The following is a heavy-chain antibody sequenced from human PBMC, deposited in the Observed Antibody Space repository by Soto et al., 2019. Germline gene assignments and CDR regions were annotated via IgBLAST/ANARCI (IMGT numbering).Heavy chain of an antibody. CDR1: GYTFTSYA. CDR2: INVGNGNT. CDR3: ARAPIPVAGKSGVHWFDP. V-gene: IGHV1-3*01. J-gene: IGHJ5*02. D-gene: IGHD6-19*01. Sequence: ASVKVSCKASGYTFTSYAMHWVRQAPGQRLEWMGWINVGNGNTKYSQKFQGRVTITRDTSASIAYMELSSLRSEDTAVYYCARAPIPVAGKSGVHWFDPWGQGTLVT.